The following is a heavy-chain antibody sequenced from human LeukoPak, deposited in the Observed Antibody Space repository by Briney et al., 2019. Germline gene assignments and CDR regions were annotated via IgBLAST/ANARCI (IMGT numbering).Heavy chain of an antibody. V-gene: IGHV3-23*01. CDR1: GFTFSSYV. CDR3: ATRTGPLYYFHY. Sequence: GGSLRLSCAASGFTFSSYVMSWVRLAPGKGLEWVSVISGSGGSTFYADSVKGRFTISRDNSKNTLYLQMNSLRAEDTAVYYCATRTGPLYYFHYWGQGTLATVSS. J-gene: IGHJ4*02. CDR2: ISGSGGST. D-gene: IGHD2-2*01.